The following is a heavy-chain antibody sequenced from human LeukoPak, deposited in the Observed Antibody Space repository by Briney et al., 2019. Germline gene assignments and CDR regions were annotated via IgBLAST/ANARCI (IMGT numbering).Heavy chain of an antibody. V-gene: IGHV1-46*01. D-gene: IGHD4-23*01. CDR2: INPSGGST. CDR1: GYTFTSYY. J-gene: IGHJ6*03. CDR3: ARDDYGGNSGRYYYYYMDV. Sequence: ASVKVSCKASGYTFTSYYMHWVRQAPGQGLEWMGIINPSGGSTSYAQKFQGRVTMTRDTSTSTVYMELSSLRSEDTAVYYCARDDYGGNSGRYYYYYMDVWGKGTTVTVSS.